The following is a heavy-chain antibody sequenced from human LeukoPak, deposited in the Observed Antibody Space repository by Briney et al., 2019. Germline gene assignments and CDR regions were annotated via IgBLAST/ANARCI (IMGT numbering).Heavy chain of an antibody. CDR1: GGSFSGYY. CDR2: INHSGST. D-gene: IGHD4-17*01. Sequence: SETLSLTCTVYGGSFSGYYWSWIRQPPGKGLEWIGEINHSGSTNYNPSLKSRVTISVDTSKNQFSLKLSSVTAADTAVYYCARDWEYGEVRGYDAFDIWGQGTMVTVSS. J-gene: IGHJ3*02. CDR3: ARDWEYGEVRGYDAFDI. V-gene: IGHV4-34*01.